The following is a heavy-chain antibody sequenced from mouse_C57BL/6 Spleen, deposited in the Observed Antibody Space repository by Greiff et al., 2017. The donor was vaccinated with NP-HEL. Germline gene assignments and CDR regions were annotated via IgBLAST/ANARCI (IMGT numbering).Heavy chain of an antibody. V-gene: IGHV1-82*01. CDR3: ARKDGYDAMDY. CDR1: GYAFSSSW. D-gene: IGHD2-2*01. J-gene: IGHJ4*01. Sequence: QVQLQQSGPELVKPGASVKISCKASGYAFSSSWMNWVKQRPGKGLEWIGRIYPGAGDPNYNGKFKGKATLTADKSSSTAYMQLSSLTSEDAAVYFCARKDGYDAMDYWGQGTSVTVSS. CDR2: IYPGAGDP.